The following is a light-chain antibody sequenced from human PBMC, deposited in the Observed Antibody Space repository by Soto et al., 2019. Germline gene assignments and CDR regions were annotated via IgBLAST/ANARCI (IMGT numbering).Light chain of an antibody. J-gene: IGLJ1*01. CDR2: DVS. Sequence: QSVLTQPASVSGSPGQSITISCTGTSSDVGGYNYVSWYQHHPGKAPKLMIYDVSNRPSGVSNRFSASKSGNTASLTISELQAEDEADYYCYSYTSSHTPSYVFGTGTKVTVL. V-gene: IGLV2-14*03. CDR1: SSDVGGYNY. CDR3: YSYTSSHTPSYV.